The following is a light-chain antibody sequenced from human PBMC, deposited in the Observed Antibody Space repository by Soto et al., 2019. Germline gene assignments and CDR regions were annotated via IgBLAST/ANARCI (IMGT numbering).Light chain of an antibody. CDR1: SSDVGGYNY. V-gene: IGLV2-14*01. J-gene: IGLJ1*01. CDR3: SSYTSSSSYV. Sequence: QSALTQPASVSGSPGQSITISCTGTSSDVGGYNYVSWYQQHPGKAPKLMIYDVSNRHSGVSNRFSGSKSGNTASLNISGLQAEDEADYYCSSYTSSSSYVFGTGTKVTVL. CDR2: DVS.